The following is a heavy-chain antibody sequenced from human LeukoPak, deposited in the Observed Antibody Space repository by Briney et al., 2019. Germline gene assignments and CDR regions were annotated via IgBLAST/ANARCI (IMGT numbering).Heavy chain of an antibody. D-gene: IGHD3-10*01. Sequence: ASVKVSCKASGYTFTGYGISWVRQAPGQGLEWMGWISAYNGNTNYAQKLQGRVTMTTDTSTSTAYMELRSLRSDDTAVYYCARDRGSFRDYYYGMDVWGQGTTVTVSS. V-gene: IGHV1-18*01. CDR3: ARDRGSFRDYYYGMDV. J-gene: IGHJ6*02. CDR1: GYTFTGYG. CDR2: ISAYNGNT.